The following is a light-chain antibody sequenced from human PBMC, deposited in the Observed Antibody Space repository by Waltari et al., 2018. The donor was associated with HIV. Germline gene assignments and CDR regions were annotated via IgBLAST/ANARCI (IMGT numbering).Light chain of an antibody. Sequence: QSALTHPASASASPGQSITLSSTGTTRAVRRYNSVPWYQQHPGKAPKLMIYDVTNRPSGVSNRFSGSKSGNTASLTISGLQVEDEADYYCSSYTSSSLEIFGGGTKLTVL. CDR2: DVT. J-gene: IGLJ2*01. V-gene: IGLV2-14*03. CDR1: TRAVRRYNS. CDR3: SSYTSSSLEI.